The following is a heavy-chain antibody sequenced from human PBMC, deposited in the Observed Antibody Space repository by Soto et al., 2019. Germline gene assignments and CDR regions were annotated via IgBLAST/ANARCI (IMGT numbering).Heavy chain of an antibody. D-gene: IGHD2-8*02. CDR3: ARGMTPPGAPAWYYFDS. CDR1: GASITSSSY. V-gene: IGHV4-4*07. Sequence: QVQLQESGPGLVKASETLSLTCTVSGASITSSSYWSWIRQPAGKGLEWIGRFSLSGTTNYNPSLRSRVTMSADVSKNQFSLRLTSVTAADTALYYCARGMTPPGAPAWYYFDSWGQGTLVTVSS. J-gene: IGHJ4*02. CDR2: FSLSGTT.